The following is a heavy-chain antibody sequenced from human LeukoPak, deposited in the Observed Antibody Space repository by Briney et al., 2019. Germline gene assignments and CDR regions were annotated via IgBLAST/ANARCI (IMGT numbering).Heavy chain of an antibody. Sequence: ALVKVSCKASGYTFTSYGISWVRQAPGQGLEWMGWISAYNGNTNYAQKLQGRVTMTTDTSTSTAYMELRSLRSDDTAVYYCARVRNPIAAAGDFDYWGQGTLVTVSS. CDR2: ISAYNGNT. J-gene: IGHJ4*02. D-gene: IGHD6-13*01. CDR3: ARVRNPIAAAGDFDY. CDR1: GYTFTSYG. V-gene: IGHV1-18*01.